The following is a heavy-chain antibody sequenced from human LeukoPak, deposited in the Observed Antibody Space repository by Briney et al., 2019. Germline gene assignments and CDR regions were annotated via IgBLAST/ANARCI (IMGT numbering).Heavy chain of an antibody. V-gene: IGHV1-18*01. D-gene: IGHD1-26*01. CDR1: GYTFTSYG. J-gene: IGHJ4*02. CDR3: ARDKGAYSGSYLDFDY. CDR2: ISAYNGNT. Sequence: ASVKVSCKASGYTFTSYGISWVRQAPGQGLEWMGWISAYNGNTNYAQKLQGRVTMTTDTSTSTAYMELRSLRSDDTAVYYCARDKGAYSGSYLDFDYWGQGTLVTVSS.